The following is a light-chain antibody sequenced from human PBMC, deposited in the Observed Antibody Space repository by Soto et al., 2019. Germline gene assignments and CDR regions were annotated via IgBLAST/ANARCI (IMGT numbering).Light chain of an antibody. Sequence: EIVLTQSAGTVSLSPGERATLSCRASQSVSSSYLAWYQQKPGQAPRLLIYGASSRATGIPDRFSGSGSGTDFTLTISRLEPEDFAVYYCQQYGSSLITFGQGTRLEI. CDR1: QSVSSSY. CDR3: QQYGSSLIT. V-gene: IGKV3-20*01. J-gene: IGKJ5*01. CDR2: GAS.